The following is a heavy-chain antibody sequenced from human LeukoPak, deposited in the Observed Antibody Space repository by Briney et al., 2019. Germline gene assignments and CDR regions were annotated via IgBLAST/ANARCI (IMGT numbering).Heavy chain of an antibody. J-gene: IGHJ4*02. Sequence: GGSLRLSCAASGFTFSDYYMSWIRQAPGKGLEWVSYISSSGSTIYYADSVKGRFTISRDNAKNSLYLQMNSLRAEDTAVYYCARDDLYDSSGYYPHFDYWGQGTLVTVSS. V-gene: IGHV3-11*01. CDR3: ARDDLYDSSGYYPHFDY. CDR1: GFTFSDYY. D-gene: IGHD3-22*01. CDR2: ISSSGSTI.